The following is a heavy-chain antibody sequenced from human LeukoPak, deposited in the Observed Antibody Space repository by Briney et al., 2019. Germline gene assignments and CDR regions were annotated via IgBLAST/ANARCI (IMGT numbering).Heavy chain of an antibody. CDR1: GFTFSSYW. Sequence: GGSLRLSCAASGFTFSSYWMSWVRQAPGKGLEWVANIKQDGSEKYYVDSVKGRFTISRDNSKNTLYLQMNSLRAEDTAVYYCAKDGRLPIAIFGVVPSYYMDVWGKGTTVTVSS. D-gene: IGHD3-3*01. J-gene: IGHJ6*03. CDR3: AKDGRLPIAIFGVVPSYYMDV. V-gene: IGHV3-7*01. CDR2: IKQDGSEK.